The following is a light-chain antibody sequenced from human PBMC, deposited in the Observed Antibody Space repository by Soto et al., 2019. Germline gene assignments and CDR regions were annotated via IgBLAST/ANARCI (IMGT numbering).Light chain of an antibody. CDR3: SSYTSSSTLYG. Sequence: QSVLTQPASVSGSPGQSITISCTGTSSDVGGYNYVSWYQQHPGKAPKLMIYEVSNRPSGLSNRFSGSMSGNTASLTISGLQAEDEADYYCSSYTSSSTLYGFGTGTKVTVL. V-gene: IGLV2-14*01. CDR2: EVS. CDR1: SSDVGGYNY. J-gene: IGLJ1*01.